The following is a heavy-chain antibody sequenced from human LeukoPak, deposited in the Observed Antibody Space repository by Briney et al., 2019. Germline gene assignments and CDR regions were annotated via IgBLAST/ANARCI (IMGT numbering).Heavy chain of an antibody. V-gene: IGHV4-61*02. CDR3: ASVMTGNIDY. CDR2: IYTSGST. D-gene: IGHD2-21*02. J-gene: IGHJ4*02. CDR1: GGSISSGSYY. Sequence: SEALSLTCTVSGGSISSGSYYWSWVRQPAGKGLEWIGRIYTSGSTNYNPSLKSRVTISVDTSKNQFSLKLSSVTAADTAVYYCASVMTGNIDYWGQGTLVTVSS.